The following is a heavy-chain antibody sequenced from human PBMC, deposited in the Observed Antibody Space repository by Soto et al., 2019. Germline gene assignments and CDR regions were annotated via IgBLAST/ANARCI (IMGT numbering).Heavy chain of an antibody. CDR2: IYYSGST. CDR1: GGSISSYY. Sequence: SDTLSLTCTVSGGSISSYYWSWIRQPPGKGLEWIGYIYYSGSTNYNPSLKSRVTISVDTSKNQFSLKLSSVTAADTAVYYCARESRVGAIQWFDPWGQGTLVTVSS. CDR3: ARESRVGAIQWFDP. V-gene: IGHV4-59*01. D-gene: IGHD1-26*01. J-gene: IGHJ5*02.